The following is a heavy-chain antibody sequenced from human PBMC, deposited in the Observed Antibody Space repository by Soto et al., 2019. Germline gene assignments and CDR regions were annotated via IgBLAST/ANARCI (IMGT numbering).Heavy chain of an antibody. CDR3: VREAIVASTVPHNWVDS. D-gene: IGHD5-12*01. CDR1: GFTFSSYG. V-gene: IGHV3-33*01. J-gene: IGHJ5*01. CDR2: IWHDGSDK. Sequence: QVQLVESGGGVVQPGTSLRLSCAASGFTFSSYGMHWVRQAPGKGLEWVAVIWHDGSDKYYVDSVKGRFTISRDNSKNTLGLQMNSLRAEDTAVYYCVREAIVASTVPHNWVDSWGQGTLVTVSS.